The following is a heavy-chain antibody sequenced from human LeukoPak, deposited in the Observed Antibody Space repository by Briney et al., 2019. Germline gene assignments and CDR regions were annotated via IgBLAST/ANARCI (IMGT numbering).Heavy chain of an antibody. CDR3: ARGSDTAMVTYGMDV. V-gene: IGHV1-2*02. J-gene: IGHJ6*02. CDR1: GYTFTGYY. Sequence: ASVKVSCKASGYTFTGYYMHWVRQAPGQGLEWMGWINPNSGGTNYAQKFQGRVTMTRDTSISTAYMELSRLRSDDTAVYYCARGSDTAMVTYGMDVWGQGTTVTVSS. D-gene: IGHD5-18*01. CDR2: INPNSGGT.